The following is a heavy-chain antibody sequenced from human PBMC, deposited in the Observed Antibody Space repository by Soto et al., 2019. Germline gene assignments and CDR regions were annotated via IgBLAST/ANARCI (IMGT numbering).Heavy chain of an antibody. CDR3: ARDRGVPNWFDS. CDR2: ISGSSTYI. V-gene: IGHV3-21*01. CDR1: GFTFSSYS. J-gene: IGHJ5*01. D-gene: IGHD3-10*01. Sequence: EVQLVESGGGLVKPGGSLRLSCAASGFTFSSYSMNWVRQAPGKGLEWVSSISGSSTYIYYADSVKGRFTISRDNAKNSLYLQMNSLRAEDTAVYYCARDRGVPNWFDSWGQGTLVTVSS.